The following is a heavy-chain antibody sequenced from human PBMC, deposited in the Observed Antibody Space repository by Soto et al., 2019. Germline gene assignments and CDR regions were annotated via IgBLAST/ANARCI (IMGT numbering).Heavy chain of an antibody. CDR2: INSDGSST. D-gene: IGHD2-21*02. V-gene: IGHV3-74*01. J-gene: IGHJ6*02. Sequence: GGSLRLSCAASGFTLRSYWMHWVRQAPGKGLVWVSRINSDGSSTSYADSVKGRFTISRDNAKNTLFLQMNSLRAEDTAVYYCVRRVTDYGMDVWGQGTTVTVPS. CDR1: GFTLRSYW. CDR3: VRRVTDYGMDV.